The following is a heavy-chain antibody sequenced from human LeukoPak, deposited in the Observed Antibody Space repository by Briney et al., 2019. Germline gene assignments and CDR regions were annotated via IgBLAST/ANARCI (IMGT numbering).Heavy chain of an antibody. V-gene: IGHV3-15*01. J-gene: IGHJ4*02. CDR3: ATGTGRSDFGY. D-gene: IGHD3/OR15-3a*01. Sequence: PGGSLRLSCAASGFTFNSAWMSWVRQAPGKGLEWVGRIKSKTEGGTRDFAAPVKGRFIISRDVSKNILYLQMSNLKTEDTAVYYCATGTGRSDFGYWGQGTLVTVSS. CDR1: GFTFNSAW. CDR2: IKSKTEGGTR.